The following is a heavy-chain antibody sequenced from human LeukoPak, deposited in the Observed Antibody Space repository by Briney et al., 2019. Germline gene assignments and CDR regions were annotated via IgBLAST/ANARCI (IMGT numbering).Heavy chain of an antibody. CDR2: ISYDGSNK. J-gene: IGHJ6*02. CDR1: GFTFSSYA. D-gene: IGHD5-12*01. Sequence: GGSLRLSCAASGFTFSSYAMHWVRQAPGKGLEWVAVISYDGSNKYYADSVKGRFTISRDNSKNTLYLQMNSLRAEDTAVYYCARDHRPPDIVATIDPPYYYYGMDVWGQGTRSPSP. V-gene: IGHV3-30*04. CDR3: ARDHRPPDIVATIDPPYYYYGMDV.